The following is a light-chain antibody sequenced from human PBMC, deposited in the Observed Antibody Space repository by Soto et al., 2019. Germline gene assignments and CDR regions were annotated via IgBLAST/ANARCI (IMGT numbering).Light chain of an antibody. J-gene: IGKJ1*01. CDR2: VAS. CDR1: QSVTSSY. CDR3: QQYGSSPWT. Sequence: EIVLTQSPGTLSLSPGERASLSCRASQSVTSSYLAWYQQKPGQAPRLLIYVASNRATGIPDRFSGSGSGTDFTLPINRLEPEDFAVYYCQQYGSSPWTFGQGTKVEI. V-gene: IGKV3-20*01.